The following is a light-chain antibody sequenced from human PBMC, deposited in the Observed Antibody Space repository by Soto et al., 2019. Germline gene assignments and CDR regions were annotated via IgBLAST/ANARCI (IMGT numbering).Light chain of an antibody. CDR1: QSIRRF. V-gene: IGKV1-5*03. Sequence: DIQMTQSPSSLSASVGDRVTITCRASQSIRRFLAWYQQKRGKAPKLLIYQASNLESGVPSRFSGSGSGTEFTLTISSLQPDDLAVYYCQQYNYYRWTFGQGTKVDIK. J-gene: IGKJ1*01. CDR3: QQYNYYRWT. CDR2: QAS.